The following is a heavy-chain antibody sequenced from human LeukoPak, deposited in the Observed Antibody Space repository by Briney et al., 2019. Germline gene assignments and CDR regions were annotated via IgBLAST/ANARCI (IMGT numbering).Heavy chain of an antibody. Sequence: GGSLRLSCAASGSTFSRFWMSWVRQAPGKGLEWVANIKQDGSEKYYVDSVKGRVTIPRDNAKNSLYLQMNSLRAEDTAVFYCARDGTYTDYDPDFDIWGQGTLVTVSS. V-gene: IGHV3-7*04. CDR2: IKQDGSEK. CDR1: GSTFSRFW. D-gene: IGHD5-12*01. J-gene: IGHJ4*02. CDR3: ARDGTYTDYDPDFDI.